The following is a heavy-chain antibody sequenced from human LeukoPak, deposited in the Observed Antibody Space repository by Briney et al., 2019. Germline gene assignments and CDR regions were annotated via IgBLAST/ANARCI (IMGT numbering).Heavy chain of an antibody. Sequence: GGSLRLSCAASGLTFSDYYMTWIRQAPGKGLEWVSSISGSGTTTYSADSVRGRFTVSRDNARNSVFLYMNSLRAEDTAVYYCAIQITMIVVVPYFDYWGQGTLVTVSS. CDR1: GLTFSDYY. D-gene: IGHD3-22*01. J-gene: IGHJ4*02. CDR2: ISGSGTTT. CDR3: AIQITMIVVVPYFDY. V-gene: IGHV3-11*04.